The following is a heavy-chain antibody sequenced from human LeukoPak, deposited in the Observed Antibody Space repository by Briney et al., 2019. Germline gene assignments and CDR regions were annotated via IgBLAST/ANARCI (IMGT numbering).Heavy chain of an antibody. CDR1: GGTFSSYA. Sequence: ASVKVSCKASGGTFSSYAISWVRQAPGQGLEWMGGIIPIFGTANYAQKFQGRVTITADKSTSTAYMELSSLRSEDTAVYYCASPARVGANDFDYWGQGTLVTVSS. D-gene: IGHD1-26*01. CDR2: IIPIFGTA. J-gene: IGHJ4*02. CDR3: ASPARVGANDFDY. V-gene: IGHV1-69*06.